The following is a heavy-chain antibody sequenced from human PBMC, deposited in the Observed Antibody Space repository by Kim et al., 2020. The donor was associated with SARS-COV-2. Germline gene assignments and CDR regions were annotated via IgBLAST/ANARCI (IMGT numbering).Heavy chain of an antibody. CDR1: GGSISSGGYY. Sequence: SETLSLTCTVSGGSISSGGYYWSWMRQHPGKGLEWIGYIYYSGSTYYNPSLKSRVTISVDTAKNQFSLKLSSVTAAESAVYYCAGDDVLGRYRSEWGQGTLVTGSS. V-gene: IGHV4-31*03. J-gene: IGHJ4*02. D-gene: IGHD3-16*02. CDR2: IYYSGST. CDR3: AGDDVLGRYRSE.